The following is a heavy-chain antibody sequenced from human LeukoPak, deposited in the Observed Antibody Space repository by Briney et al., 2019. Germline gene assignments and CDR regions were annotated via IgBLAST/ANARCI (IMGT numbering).Heavy chain of an antibody. CDR2: IYYSGST. D-gene: IGHD1-26*01. V-gene: IGHV4-59*01. CDR1: GGSISSYY. J-gene: IGHJ3*02. CDR3: ARDRGSYRNDAFDI. Sequence: SETLSLTCTVAGGSISSYYWSWIRQPPGKGLEWIGYIYYSGSTNYNPSLKSRVTISVDTSKDQFSLKLNSVTAADTAVYYCARDRGSYRNDAFDIWGQGTMVTVSS.